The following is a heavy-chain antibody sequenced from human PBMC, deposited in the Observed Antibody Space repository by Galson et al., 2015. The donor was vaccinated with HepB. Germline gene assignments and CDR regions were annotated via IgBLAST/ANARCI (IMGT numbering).Heavy chain of an antibody. CDR1: GDSVSSNSAA. CDR2: TYYRSKWYN. V-gene: IGHV6-1*01. J-gene: IGHJ6*02. CDR3: AREIAVAGIYIGVSINYYYYGMDV. D-gene: IGHD6-19*01. Sequence: CAISGDSVSSNSAAWNWIRQSPSRGLEWLGRTYYRSKWYNDYAVSVKSRITINPDTSKNQFSLQLNSVTPEDTAVYYCAREIAVAGIYIGVSINYYYYGMDVWGQGTTVTVSS.